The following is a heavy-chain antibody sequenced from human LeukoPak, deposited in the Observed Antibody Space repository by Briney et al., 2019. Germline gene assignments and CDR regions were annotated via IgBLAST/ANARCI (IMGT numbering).Heavy chain of an antibody. CDR1: GYTFTSYD. CDR3: AREGFGSNYYDSSGLDY. CDR2: MNTNSGNT. J-gene: IGHJ4*02. V-gene: IGHV1-8*01. D-gene: IGHD3-22*01. Sequence: ASVKVSCKASGYTFTSYDINWVRQATGQGLEWMGWMNTNSGNTGYAQKFQGRVTMTRNTSISTAYMELSSLRSEDTAVYYCAREGFGSNYYDSSGLDYWGQGTLVTVSS.